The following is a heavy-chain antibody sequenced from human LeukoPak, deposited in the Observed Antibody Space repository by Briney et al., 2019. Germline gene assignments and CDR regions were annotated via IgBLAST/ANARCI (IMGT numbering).Heavy chain of an antibody. Sequence: ASVKVFCKASGYTFTSYDINWVRQATGQGLEWMGWMNPNSGNTGYAQKFQGRVTMTRNTSISTAYMELSSLRSEDTAVYYCARGQHSYDDAFDIWGQGTMVTVSS. V-gene: IGHV1-8*01. CDR2: MNPNSGNT. J-gene: IGHJ3*02. D-gene: IGHD3-3*01. CDR3: ARGQHSYDDAFDI. CDR1: GYTFTSYD.